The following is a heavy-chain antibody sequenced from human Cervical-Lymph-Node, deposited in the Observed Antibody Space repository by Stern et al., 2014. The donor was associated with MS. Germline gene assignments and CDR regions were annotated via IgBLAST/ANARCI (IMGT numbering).Heavy chain of an antibody. CDR1: GFTFSGSS. D-gene: IGHD4-17*01. Sequence: VQLVQSGGGLAQPGGSLRLSCAASGFTFSGSSMNWVRQAPGKGLEWIAYIISGGGAVHYADSVKGRLTISRDNAKNSLYLEMNSLRDEDTAVYYCARDDTGEGYFQHWGQGTLVTVSS. CDR2: IISGGGAV. CDR3: ARDDTGEGYFQH. V-gene: IGHV3-48*02. J-gene: IGHJ1*01.